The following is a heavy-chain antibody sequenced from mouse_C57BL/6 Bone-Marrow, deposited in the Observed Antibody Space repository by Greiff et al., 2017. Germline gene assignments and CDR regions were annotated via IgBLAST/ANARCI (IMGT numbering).Heavy chain of an antibody. J-gene: IGHJ1*03. CDR2: IDPYSGGT. Sequence: VQLQQPGAELVKPGASVKLSCKASGYTFTSYWMHWVKQRPGRGLEWNGRIDPYSGGTKYNEKFKSKATLTVDKPSSTAYMQLSRLTSEVSAVYYCAKGPRRYFDVWGTGTTVTVSS. CDR1: GYTFTSYW. CDR3: AKGPRRYFDV. V-gene: IGHV1-72*01.